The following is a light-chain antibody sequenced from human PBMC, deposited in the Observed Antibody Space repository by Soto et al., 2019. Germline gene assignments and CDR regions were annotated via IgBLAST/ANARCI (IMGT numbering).Light chain of an antibody. CDR3: QVWDSSSDPYV. CDR1: NIGSKS. CDR2: DDS. V-gene: IGLV3-21*02. Sequence: SYELTQPPSVSVAPGQTARITCGGNNIGSKSVHWYQQKPGQAPVLVVYDDSDRPSGIRERFSGSNSGNTATLTISRVEAGDEADYYCQVWDSSSDPYVFGTGTKLTVL. J-gene: IGLJ1*01.